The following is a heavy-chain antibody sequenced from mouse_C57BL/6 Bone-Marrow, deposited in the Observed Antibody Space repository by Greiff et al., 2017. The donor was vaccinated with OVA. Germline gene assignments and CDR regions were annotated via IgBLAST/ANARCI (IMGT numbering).Heavy chain of an antibody. CDR2: IHPSDSDT. V-gene: IGHV1-74*01. D-gene: IGHD2-5*01. CDR3: AIYYSNYVRYAMDY. Sequence: QVQLKQPGAELVKPGASVKVSCKASGYTFTSYWMHWVKQRPGQGLEWIGRIHPSDSDTNYNQKFKGKATLTVDKSSSTAYMQLSSLTSEDSAVYYCAIYYSNYVRYAMDYWGQGTSVTVSS. J-gene: IGHJ4*01. CDR1: GYTFTSYW.